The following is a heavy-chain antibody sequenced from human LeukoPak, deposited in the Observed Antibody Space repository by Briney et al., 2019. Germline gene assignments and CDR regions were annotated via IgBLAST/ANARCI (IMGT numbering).Heavy chain of an antibody. V-gene: IGHV4-59*01. CDR2: IYYSGST. Sequence: SETLSLTCTVSGGPISSYYWSWIRQPPGKGLEWIGYIYYSGSTNYNPSLKSRVTISVDTSKNQFSLKLSSVTAADTAVYYCASPWYSSSWYSWGQGTLVTVSS. D-gene: IGHD6-13*01. J-gene: IGHJ4*02. CDR3: ASPWYSSSWYS. CDR1: GGPISSYY.